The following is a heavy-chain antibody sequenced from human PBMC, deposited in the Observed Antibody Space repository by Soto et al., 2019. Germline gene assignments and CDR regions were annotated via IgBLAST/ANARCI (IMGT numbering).Heavy chain of an antibody. V-gene: IGHV3-30*09. J-gene: IGHJ4*02. CDR1: GFTFDSYA. Sequence: GGSLRLSCAASGFTFDSYALHWVRQAPGKGLEWVAVISYDGSDEFYADSVKGRFAISRDKSKNTMFLQMNSLRAEDTAVYHCATASSDTVHLYYWGQGTL. D-gene: IGHD2-15*01. CDR3: ATASSDTVHLYY. CDR2: ISYDGSDE.